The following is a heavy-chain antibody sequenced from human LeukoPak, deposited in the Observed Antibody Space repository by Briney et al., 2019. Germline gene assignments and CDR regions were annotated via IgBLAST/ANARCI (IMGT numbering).Heavy chain of an antibody. CDR2: ISYDGNNK. V-gene: IGHV3-30*18. Sequence: PGGSLRLSCAAAGFIFSSHGMHWVRQAPGKGLEWVAVISYDGNNKYYADSVKGRFTISRDNSKNTLYLEMNSLRAEDTAVYYCAKGGTSGWNNWLGPWGQGTQGTVSS. D-gene: IGHD6-19*01. CDR1: GFIFSSHG. CDR3: AKGGTSGWNNWLGP. J-gene: IGHJ5*02.